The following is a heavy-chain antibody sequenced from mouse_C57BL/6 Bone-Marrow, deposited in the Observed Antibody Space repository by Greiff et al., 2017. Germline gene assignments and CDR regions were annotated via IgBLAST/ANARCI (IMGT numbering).Heavy chain of an antibody. V-gene: IGHV2-9-1*01. CDR3: ARSPGYGINYFDY. D-gene: IGHD1-1*01. Sequence: VQLVESGPGLAAPSQSLSITCTVSGFSLTSYDISWVRQPPGKGLEWLGVIWTGGGTNYNSALQSKLRISKDNSKSQVFLKMNSLQTDDTARYYCARSPGYGINYFDYWGQGTTLTGSS. J-gene: IGHJ2*01. CDR1: GFSLTSYD. CDR2: IWTGGGT.